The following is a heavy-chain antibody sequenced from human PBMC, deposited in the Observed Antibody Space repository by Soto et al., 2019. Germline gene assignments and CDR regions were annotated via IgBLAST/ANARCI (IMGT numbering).Heavy chain of an antibody. D-gene: IGHD1-26*01. Sequence: SETLSLTCTVSGGSVSSGSYYWSWIRQPPGKGLEWIGYTYYSGSTNYNPSLKSRVTISVDTSKNQFSLKLSSVTAADTAVYYCARESSGRYYYYGMDAWGQGTTVTVSS. J-gene: IGHJ6*02. CDR1: GGSVSSGSYY. CDR2: TYYSGST. CDR3: ARESSGRYYYYGMDA. V-gene: IGHV4-61*01.